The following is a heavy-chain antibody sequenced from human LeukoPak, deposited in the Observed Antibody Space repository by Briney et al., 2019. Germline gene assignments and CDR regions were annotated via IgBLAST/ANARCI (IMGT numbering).Heavy chain of an antibody. J-gene: IGHJ3*02. CDR1: GGSISSGGYS. CDR2: IYHSGST. Sequence: PSQTLSLTCAVSGGSISSGGYSWSWIRQPPGKGLEWIGHIYHSGSTYYNPSLKSRVTISVDRSKNQFSLKLSSVTAADTAVYYCARTYYDILTGYPRDAFDIWGQGTMVTASS. D-gene: IGHD3-9*01. CDR3: ARTYYDILTGYPRDAFDI. V-gene: IGHV4-30-2*01.